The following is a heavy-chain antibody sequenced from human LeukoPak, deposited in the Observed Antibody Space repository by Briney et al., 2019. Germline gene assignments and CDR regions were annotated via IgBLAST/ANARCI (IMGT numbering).Heavy chain of an antibody. CDR3: ARAQRVVDAFDI. Sequence: SETLSLTCGVSGVSFSGHYWSWIRQPPGKGLEWIGEINHSGSTNYNPSLKSRVTISVDTSKNQFSLKLSSVTAADTAVYYCARAQRVVDAFDIWGQGTMVTVSS. CDR2: INHSGST. V-gene: IGHV4-34*01. CDR1: GVSFSGHY. J-gene: IGHJ3*02. D-gene: IGHD2-15*01.